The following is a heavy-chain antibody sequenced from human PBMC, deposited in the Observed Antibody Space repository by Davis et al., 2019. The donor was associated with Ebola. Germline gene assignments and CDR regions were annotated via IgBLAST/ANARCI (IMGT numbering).Heavy chain of an antibody. V-gene: IGHV3-30-3*01. D-gene: IGHD1-26*01. J-gene: IGHJ4*02. CDR2: ISYDGSNK. CDR1: GFTFSSYA. Sequence: GESLKISCAASGFTFSSYAMHWVRQAPGKGLEWVAVISYDGSNKYYADSVKGRFTISRDNSKHTLYLQMNSLRAEDTAVYYCAKVGEVGATTNYFDSWGQGTLVTVSS. CDR3: AKVGEVGATTNYFDS.